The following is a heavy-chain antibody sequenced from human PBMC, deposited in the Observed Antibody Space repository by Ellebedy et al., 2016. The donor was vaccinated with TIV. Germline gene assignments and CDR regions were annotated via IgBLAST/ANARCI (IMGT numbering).Heavy chain of an antibody. D-gene: IGHD4-17*01. CDR2: MSGDGDRT. Sequence: GGSLRLSXAASGFIFRSYAMTWVRQAPGKGLEWVSHMSGDGDRTFNTDSAKGRFTVSRDNSKNMLYLQMNSLRAEDTAVYYCVPPVTTYWGQGTLVTVSS. J-gene: IGHJ4*02. CDR1: GFIFRSYA. CDR3: VPPVTTY. V-gene: IGHV3-23*01.